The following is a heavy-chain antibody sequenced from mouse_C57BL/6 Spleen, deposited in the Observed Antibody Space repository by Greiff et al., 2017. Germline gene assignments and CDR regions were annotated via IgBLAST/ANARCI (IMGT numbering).Heavy chain of an antibody. J-gene: IGHJ1*03. Sequence: VQLQQSGPVLVKPGASVKMSCKASGYTFTDYYMNWVKQSHGKSLEWIGVINPYNGGTSYNQKFKGKATLTVDKSSSTAYMELNSLTSEDSAVYYCARGGTTVVADYWYFDVWGTVTTVTVSS. CDR2: INPYNGGT. V-gene: IGHV1-19*01. CDR1: GYTFTDYY. CDR3: ARGGTTVVADYWYFDV. D-gene: IGHD1-1*01.